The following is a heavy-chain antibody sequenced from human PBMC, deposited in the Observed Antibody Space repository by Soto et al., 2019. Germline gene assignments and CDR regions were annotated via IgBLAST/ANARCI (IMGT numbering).Heavy chain of an antibody. D-gene: IGHD1-1*01. CDR2: IYPGDSDT. CDR1: VYSFSNYW. V-gene: IGHV5-51*01. Sequence: VESLKISCKGSVYSFSNYWIGWVRQLPGKGLEWMGIIYPGDSDTRYSPSFQDKVTISADRSITTAYLQWSRLKASDSAIYYCVRRGGGCPSYNVDVWGPGTLVTASS. CDR3: VRRGGGCPSYNVDV. J-gene: IGHJ3*01.